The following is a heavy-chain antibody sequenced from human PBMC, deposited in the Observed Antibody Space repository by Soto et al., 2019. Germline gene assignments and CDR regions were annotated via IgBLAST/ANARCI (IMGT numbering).Heavy chain of an antibody. CDR1: GFTFSSYW. V-gene: IGHV3-74*01. CDR2: INSDGSST. J-gene: IGHJ6*02. Sequence: GGSLRLSCAASGFTFSSYWMHWVRQAPGKGLVWVSRINSDGSSTSYADSVKCRFTISRDNAKNTLYLQMNSLRAEDTAVYYCARDNYYYDSSGYYTDYYYYGMDVWGQGTTVTVSS. CDR3: ARDNYYYDSSGYYTDYYYYGMDV. D-gene: IGHD3-22*01.